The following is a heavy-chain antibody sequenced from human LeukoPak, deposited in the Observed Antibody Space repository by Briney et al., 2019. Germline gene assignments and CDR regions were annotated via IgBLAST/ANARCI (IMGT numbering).Heavy chain of an antibody. J-gene: IGHJ3*02. CDR1: GFRFSSYA. V-gene: IGHV3-23*01. CDR3: ASTGATWYAFDI. D-gene: IGHD2-15*01. CDR2: ISGSSHSRT. Sequence: GGSLRLSCAASGFRFSSYAMSWVRQAPGQGLEWVSGISGSSHSRTDYADSVKGRFTISRDNAKNTLYLQMNSLRAEDTAVYYCASTGATWYAFDIWGQGTMVTVSS.